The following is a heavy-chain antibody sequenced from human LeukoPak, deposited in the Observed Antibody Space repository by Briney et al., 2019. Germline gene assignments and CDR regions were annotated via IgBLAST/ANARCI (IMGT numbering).Heavy chain of an antibody. V-gene: IGHV3-23*01. Sequence: GGSLRLSCAASGFTFNTFAMSWVRQAPGKGLEWVSGISGSGGSTYYADSVSGRFTISRYNSKNTVYLRMDSLRADDTAVYYCGKSGPISVACTAGGGTNWGQGTLVTVSS. CDR1: GFTFNTFA. J-gene: IGHJ4*02. D-gene: IGHD1/OR15-1a*01. CDR3: GKSGPISVACTAGGGTN. CDR2: ISGSGGST.